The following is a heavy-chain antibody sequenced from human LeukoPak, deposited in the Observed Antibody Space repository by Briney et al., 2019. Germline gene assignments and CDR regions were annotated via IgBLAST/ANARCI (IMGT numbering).Heavy chain of an antibody. Sequence: SSETLSLTCTVSGYSISSGYYWGWIRQPPGKGLEWIGYIYNSGSTNNNPSLKSRVTISVDTSKKQFSLKLSSVTAADTAVYYCARETPYGSGSYPFDYWGQGILVTVSS. CDR2: IYNSGST. V-gene: IGHV4-61*01. CDR3: ARETPYGSGSYPFDY. CDR1: GYSISSGYY. J-gene: IGHJ4*02. D-gene: IGHD3-10*01.